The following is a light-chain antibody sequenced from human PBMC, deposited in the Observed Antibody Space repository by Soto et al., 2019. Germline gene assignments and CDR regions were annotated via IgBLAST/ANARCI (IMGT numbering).Light chain of an antibody. Sequence: EIVLTQSPGTLSLSPGERATLSCRASQSVSSSYLAWYQQKPGQPPRLLIYGASSRATGIPDRFSGSGSGTDFTLTISRLEPEDFAVFYCQHYDSLPITFGPGTRLEI. CDR1: QSVSSSY. J-gene: IGKJ5*01. V-gene: IGKV3-20*01. CDR2: GAS. CDR3: QHYDSLPIT.